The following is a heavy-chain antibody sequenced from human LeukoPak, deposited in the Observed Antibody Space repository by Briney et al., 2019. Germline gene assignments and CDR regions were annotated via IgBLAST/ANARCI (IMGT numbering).Heavy chain of an antibody. D-gene: IGHD5-24*01. CDR3: AREERWLQSLDY. CDR2: INPNGGYT. V-gene: IGHV1-46*01. CDR1: GYTFTSYY. Sequence: ASVKDSCKASGYTFTSYYMHWVRQAPGQGPEWMGIINPNGGYTKYAQTFQGRVTMTGDTSTSTLYLELSSLRSEDTAVYYCAREERWLQSLDYWGQGSLVTVSS. J-gene: IGHJ4*02.